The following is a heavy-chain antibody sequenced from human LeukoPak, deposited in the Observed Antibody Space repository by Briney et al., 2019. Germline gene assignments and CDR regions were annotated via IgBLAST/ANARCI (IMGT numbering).Heavy chain of an antibody. CDR3: AKDKYELRYYFDY. CDR1: GFTFSSYA. Sequence: GGSLRLSCAASGFTFSSYAMSWVRQAPGKGLEWVSAISGSGGSTYYADSVKGRFTISRDNSKNTLYLQMNSLRTEDTAVYNCAKDKYELRYYFDYWGQGTLVTVSS. D-gene: IGHD1-26*01. CDR2: ISGSGGST. V-gene: IGHV3-23*01. J-gene: IGHJ4*02.